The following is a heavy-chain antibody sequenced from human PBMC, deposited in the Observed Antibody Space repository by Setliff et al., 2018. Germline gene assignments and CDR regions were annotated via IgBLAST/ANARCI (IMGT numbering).Heavy chain of an antibody. CDR1: GYSFTSHW. J-gene: IGHJ5*02. CDR3: ARGRRDGYKAGFDP. D-gene: IGHD5-12*01. CDR2: IYPRDSDT. V-gene: IGHV5-51*01. Sequence: GESLKISCKGSGYSFTSHWIGWVRQMPGKGLELMGIIYPRDSDTRYRPSFQGQVTISADKSITTAYLQWSRLKVSDSGIYYCARGRRDGYKAGFDPWGQGTLVTVSS.